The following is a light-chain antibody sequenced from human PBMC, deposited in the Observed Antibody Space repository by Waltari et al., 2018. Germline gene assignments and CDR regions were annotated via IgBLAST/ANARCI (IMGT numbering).Light chain of an antibody. J-gene: IGKJ3*01. Sequence: DIVLTKSPDSLAGSLGEGATINCNSSQSVLYSSNNKNYLAWYQQKPGRPPKLLIYWASTRESGVPDRFSGSGSGTDFTLTISSLQAEDVAVYYCQQYYSTPLTFGPGTKVDIK. CDR3: QQYYSTPLT. V-gene: IGKV4-1*01. CDR1: QSVLYSSNNKNY. CDR2: WAS.